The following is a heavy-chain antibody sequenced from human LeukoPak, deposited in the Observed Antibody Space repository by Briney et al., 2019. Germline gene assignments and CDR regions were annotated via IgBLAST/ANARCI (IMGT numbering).Heavy chain of an antibody. D-gene: IGHD3-22*01. CDR1: GGSISSSSYY. V-gene: IGHV4-39*07. CDR2: IYHSGST. J-gene: IGHJ4*02. Sequence: SETLSLTCTVSGGSISSSSYYWGWIRQPPGKGLEWIGSIYHSGSTYYNPSLKSRVTISVDTSKNQFSLKLSSVTAADTAVYYCARELRDYYDSSGYFGSFYYFDYWGQGTLVTVSS. CDR3: ARELRDYYDSSGYFGSFYYFDY.